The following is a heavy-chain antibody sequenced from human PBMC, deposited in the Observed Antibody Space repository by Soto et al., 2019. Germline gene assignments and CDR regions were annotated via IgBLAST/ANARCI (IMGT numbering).Heavy chain of an antibody. J-gene: IGHJ4*02. CDR1: GYTFTSYA. CDR2: INAGNGNT. Sequence: QVQLVQSGAEVKKPGASVKVSCKASGYTFTSYAVHWVRQAPGRRLEWMGWINAGNGNTKYSQKFQGRVTITRDTSASTAYMELSSLRSADTAVYYCAREGAKYCSGGSCYPDYWGQGTLVTVSS. D-gene: IGHD2-15*01. V-gene: IGHV1-3*01. CDR3: AREGAKYCSGGSCYPDY.